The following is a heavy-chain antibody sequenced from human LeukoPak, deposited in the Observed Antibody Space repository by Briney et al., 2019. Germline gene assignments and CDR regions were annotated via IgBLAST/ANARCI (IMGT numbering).Heavy chain of an antibody. CDR1: GFTFSSYN. J-gene: IGHJ4*02. CDR3: ARDGRTGSGWQYYFDY. CDR2: ISSSSNYT. V-gene: IGHV3-21*01. D-gene: IGHD6-19*01. Sequence: GGSLRLSCAASGFTFSSYNMNWVRQAPGKGLEWVSSISSSSNYTYYADSVKGRFTISRDNAKNSLYLQMNSLRAEDTAVYYCARDGRTGSGWQYYFDYWGQGTLVTVSS.